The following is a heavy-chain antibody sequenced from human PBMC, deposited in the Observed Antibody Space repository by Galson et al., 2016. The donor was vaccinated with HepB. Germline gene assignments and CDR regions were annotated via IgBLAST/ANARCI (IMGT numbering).Heavy chain of an antibody. Sequence: SETLSLTCAVYGGSFSGGSWSWIRQPPGKGLEWIGEINHGRSAKYNPSLESQVTMSLDTSKTQFSLKLSSVKAADTAVYYCARGFDDYGENYGLDVWGKGTTVTVSS. CDR1: GGSFSGGS. CDR3: ARGFDDYGENYGLDV. D-gene: IGHD4-17*01. V-gene: IGHV4-34*01. J-gene: IGHJ6*04. CDR2: INHGRSA.